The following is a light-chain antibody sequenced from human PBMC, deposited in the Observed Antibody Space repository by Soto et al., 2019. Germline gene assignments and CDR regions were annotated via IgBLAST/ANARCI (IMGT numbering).Light chain of an antibody. CDR1: QGISNY. J-gene: IGKJ1*01. CDR2: AAS. Sequence: DIPMTQSPSSLSASVGDRVTITCRASQGISNYLAWYQQKPGKVPKLLIYAASTLQSGVPSRFSVSGSGTDFTLTISSLQAEDVATYYCQKYNSAPRTFGQGTKVEIK. CDR3: QKYNSAPRT. V-gene: IGKV1-27*01.